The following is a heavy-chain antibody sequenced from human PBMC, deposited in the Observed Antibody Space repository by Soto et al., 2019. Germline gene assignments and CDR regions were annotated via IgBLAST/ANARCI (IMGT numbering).Heavy chain of an antibody. J-gene: IGHJ4*02. Sequence: EVQLLESGGGLVQPGGSLRLSCAASGFTFSSYAMSWVRQAPGKGLEWVSAISGSGGSTYYADSVKGRFTISRDNAKNTLYLQMNSLRAEDTAVYYCAKDEVQLWLRAYFDYWGQGTLVTVSS. D-gene: IGHD5-18*01. CDR2: ISGSGGST. V-gene: IGHV3-23*01. CDR3: AKDEVQLWLRAYFDY. CDR1: GFTFSSYA.